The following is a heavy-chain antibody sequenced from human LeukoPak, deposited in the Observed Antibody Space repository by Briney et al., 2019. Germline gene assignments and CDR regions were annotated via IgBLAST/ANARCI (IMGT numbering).Heavy chain of an antibody. Sequence: GGSLRLSCAASGFTFSKYGMHWVRQAPVKGLEWVAFIRFDGGNKNYADSVKGRFTISRDNSKNTLYLQMNSLRAEDTAVYYCASDYGSGSYYPTLLDYWGQGTLVTVSS. CDR3: ASDYGSGSYYPTLLDY. CDR2: IRFDGGNK. CDR1: GFTFSKYG. D-gene: IGHD3-10*01. V-gene: IGHV3-30*02. J-gene: IGHJ4*02.